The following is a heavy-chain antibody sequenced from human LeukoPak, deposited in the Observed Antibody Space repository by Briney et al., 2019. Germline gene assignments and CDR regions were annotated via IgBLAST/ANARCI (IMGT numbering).Heavy chain of an antibody. CDR3: ATLTGTDLNMDV. CDR2: INPSGGST. J-gene: IGHJ6*03. D-gene: IGHD3-9*01. Sequence: GASVKVSCKASGYTFTSYYMHWVRQAPGQGLEWMGIINPSGGSTSYAQKFQGRVTMTRDTSTSTVYMELSGLRSEDTAVYYCATLTGTDLNMDVWGKGTTVTVSS. V-gene: IGHV1-46*01. CDR1: GYTFTSYY.